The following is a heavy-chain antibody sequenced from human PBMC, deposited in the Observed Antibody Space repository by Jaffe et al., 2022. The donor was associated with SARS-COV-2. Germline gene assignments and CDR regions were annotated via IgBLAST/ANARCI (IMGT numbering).Heavy chain of an antibody. CDR3: ARENVAVVKRAFDI. D-gene: IGHD2-15*01. CDR2: ISSDGANT. Sequence: EVQLVESGGGLVQPGGSLRLSCAASGFTFSTYAMHWVRQAPGKGLEYVSAISSDGANTFYANSVKGRFTISRDTSKNTLYLQMGSLRPDDMAVYFCARENVAVVKRAFDIWGRGTMVTVSS. J-gene: IGHJ3*02. V-gene: IGHV3-64*01. CDR1: GFTFSTYA.